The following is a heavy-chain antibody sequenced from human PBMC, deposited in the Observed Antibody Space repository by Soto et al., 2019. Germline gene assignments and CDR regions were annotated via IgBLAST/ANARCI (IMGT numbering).Heavy chain of an antibody. CDR3: VRDQHWAFDL. CDR2: INNGGNL. J-gene: IGHJ3*01. Sequence: GGSLRLSCAASGFTFISYSFNWVRQAPGKGLEWISYINNGGNLYADSVRGRFTISRDNAKNSVYLQMDSLRDEDTAVYYCVRDQHWAFDLWGPATMVPVSS. CDR1: GFTFISYS. V-gene: IGHV3-48*02.